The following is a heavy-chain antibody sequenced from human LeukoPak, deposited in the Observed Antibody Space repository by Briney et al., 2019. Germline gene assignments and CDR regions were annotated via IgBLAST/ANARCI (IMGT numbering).Heavy chain of an antibody. CDR1: GFTFSGCA. D-gene: IGHD3-3*01. CDR2: ISGSGGST. V-gene: IGHV3-23*01. J-gene: IGHJ4*02. CDR3: AKDRSWSGYFFDY. Sequence: PGGSLRLSCAASGFTFSGCAMSWVRQAPGKGLEWVSAISGSGGSTYYADSVKGRFTISRDNSKNTLYLQMNSLRAEDTAVYYCAKDRSWSGYFFDYWGQGTLVTVSS.